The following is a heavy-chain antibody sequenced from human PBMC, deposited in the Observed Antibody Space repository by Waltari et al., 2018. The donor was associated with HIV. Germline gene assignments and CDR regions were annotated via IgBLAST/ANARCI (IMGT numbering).Heavy chain of an antibody. CDR1: GITFTNAW. Sequence: VQLVESGGALVTPGGSLKIPCAVSGITFTNAWLSWVRQAPGKGLQWLGHIRSKTDGGATDYAAPLSGRFAISTDDFNNTMFLEMKTLKVDDTAVYYCTTFEMGTTRNFWGQGTLVTVSS. CDR3: TTFEMGTTRNF. J-gene: IGHJ4*02. D-gene: IGHD1-26*01. V-gene: IGHV3-15*02. CDR2: IRSKTDGGAT.